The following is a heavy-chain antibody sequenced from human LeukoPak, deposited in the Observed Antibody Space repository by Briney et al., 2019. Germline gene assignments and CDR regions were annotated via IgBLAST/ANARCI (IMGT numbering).Heavy chain of an antibody. CDR3: ARDHGSMVRGVIGRSSDYSYYYYMDV. J-gene: IGHJ6*03. CDR1: GGTFSSYA. CDR2: IIPIFGTA. V-gene: IGHV1-69*06. Sequence: ASVKVSCKASGGTFSSYAISWVRQAPGQGLEWMGGIIPIFGTANYAQKFQGRVTITADKSTSTAYMELSSLRSEDTAVYYCARDHGSMVRGVIGRSSDYSYYYYMDVWGKGTTVTVSS. D-gene: IGHD3-10*01.